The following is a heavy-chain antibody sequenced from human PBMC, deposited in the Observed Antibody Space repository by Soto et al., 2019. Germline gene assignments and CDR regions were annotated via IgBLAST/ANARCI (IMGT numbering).Heavy chain of an antibody. Sequence: SETLSLTCTVSGGSISSYYWSWVRQPPGKGLEWIGYIYYSGSTNYNPSLKSRVTISVDTSKNQFSLKLSSVTAADTAVYYCARHVASYYYYYMDVWGKGTTVTVSS. V-gene: IGHV4-59*08. CDR3: ARHVASYYYYYMDV. J-gene: IGHJ6*03. CDR1: GGSISSYY. CDR2: IYYSGST.